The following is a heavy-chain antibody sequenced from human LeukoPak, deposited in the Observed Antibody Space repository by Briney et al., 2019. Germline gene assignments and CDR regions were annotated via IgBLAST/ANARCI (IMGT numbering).Heavy chain of an antibody. CDR3: ARGSATYYYDSSGPDY. D-gene: IGHD3-22*01. V-gene: IGHV3-30*04. CDR2: ISYDGSNK. Sequence: PGGSLRLSCAASGFTFSSYAMHWVRQAPGKGLERVAVISYDGSNKYYADSVKGRFTISRDNSKNTLYLQMNSLRAEDTAVYYCARGSATYYYDSSGPDYWGQGTLVTVSS. J-gene: IGHJ4*02. CDR1: GFTFSSYA.